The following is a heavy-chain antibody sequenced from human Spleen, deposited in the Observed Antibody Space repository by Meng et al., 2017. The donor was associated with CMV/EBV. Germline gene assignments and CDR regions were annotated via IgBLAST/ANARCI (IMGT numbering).Heavy chain of an antibody. CDR3: ARGRASRRYYYDSSGYPNDY. J-gene: IGHJ4*02. Sequence: FRGYYWSWIRQPPGKGLEVIGEINHSGSTNYNPSLKSRITISVDTSKTQFSLKLSSVTAADTAVYYCARGRASRRYYYDSSGYPNDYWGQGTLVTVSS. V-gene: IGHV4-34*01. CDR1: FRGYY. CDR2: INHSGST. D-gene: IGHD3-22*01.